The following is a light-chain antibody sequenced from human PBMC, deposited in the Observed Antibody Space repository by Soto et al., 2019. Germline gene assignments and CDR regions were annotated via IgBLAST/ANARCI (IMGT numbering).Light chain of an antibody. J-gene: IGLJ3*02. CDR1: ASDVGGYNF. CDR2: EVT. Sequence: QSALTQPASVSGSPGQSITISCTGSASDVGGYNFVSWYQQHPGKAPKLMIYEVTRRPSGISTRFSGSKSGNTASLTISGLQAEDEADYYCTSYTTYGSIVVFGGGTQLTV. CDR3: TSYTTYGSIVV. V-gene: IGLV2-14*01.